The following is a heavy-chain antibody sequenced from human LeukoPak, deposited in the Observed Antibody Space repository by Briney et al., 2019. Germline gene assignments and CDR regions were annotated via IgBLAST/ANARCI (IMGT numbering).Heavy chain of an antibody. CDR2: INSDGSST. Sequence: GGSLRPSCAASGFTFSSYWMHWVRQAPGKGLVWVSRINSDGSSTSYADSVKGRFTISRDNAKNTLYLQMNSLGAEDTAVYYCARVVGSVVTYDYWGQGALVTVSS. CDR1: GFTFSSYW. V-gene: IGHV3-74*01. D-gene: IGHD2-21*02. J-gene: IGHJ4*02. CDR3: ARVVGSVVTYDY.